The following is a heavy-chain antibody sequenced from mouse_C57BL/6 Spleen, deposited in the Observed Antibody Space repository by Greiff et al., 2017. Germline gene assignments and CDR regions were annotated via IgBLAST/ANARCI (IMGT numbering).Heavy chain of an antibody. J-gene: IGHJ4*01. Sequence: EVQGVESGGGLVQPGGSMKLSCVASGFTFSNYWMNWVRQSPEKGLEWVAQIRLKSDNYATHYAESVKGRFTISRDDSKSSVYLQMNNLRAEDTGIYYCTDYDYFYFAMDYWGQGTSVTVSS. D-gene: IGHD2-4*01. V-gene: IGHV6-3*01. CDR2: IRLKSDNYAT. CDR1: GFTFSNYW. CDR3: TDYDYFYFAMDY.